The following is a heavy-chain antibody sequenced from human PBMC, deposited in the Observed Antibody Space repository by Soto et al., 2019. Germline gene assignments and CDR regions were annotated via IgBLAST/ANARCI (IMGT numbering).Heavy chain of an antibody. CDR1: GFTFSSYG. Sequence: QVRLVESGGGVVQPGRSLRLSCAASGFTFSSYGMHWVRQAPGKGLEWVAVIWYDGSNKYYADSVKGRFTISRDNSKNTLYLQMNSLRAEDTAVYYCAREAEEQWLPIDYWGQGTLVTVSS. V-gene: IGHV3-33*01. CDR2: IWYDGSNK. J-gene: IGHJ4*02. D-gene: IGHD6-19*01. CDR3: AREAEEQWLPIDY.